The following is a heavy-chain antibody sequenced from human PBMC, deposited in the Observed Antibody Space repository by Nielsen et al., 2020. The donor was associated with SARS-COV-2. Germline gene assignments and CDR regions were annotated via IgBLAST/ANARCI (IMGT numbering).Heavy chain of an antibody. Sequence: GGSLRLSCAASGFTFNNYWMSWVRQAPGKGLEWVANIEPDGSENNYVDSVKGRFTISRDNAKNSLCLQLNNLSAEDTAVYYCARHYCSGGRCYLRYFDHWGQGTLVTVSS. CDR1: GFTFNNYW. D-gene: IGHD2-15*01. J-gene: IGHJ4*02. V-gene: IGHV3-7*01. CDR2: IEPDGSEN. CDR3: ARHYCSGGRCYLRYFDH.